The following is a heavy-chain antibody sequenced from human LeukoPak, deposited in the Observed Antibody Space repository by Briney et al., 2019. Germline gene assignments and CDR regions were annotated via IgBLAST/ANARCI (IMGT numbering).Heavy chain of an antibody. CDR1: GLTFSGSA. CDR2: IRSKANSYAI. CDR3: TSFDY. J-gene: IGHJ4*02. Sequence: GGSLRLSCAASGLTFSGSAMHWVRQASGKGLEWVGRIRSKANSYAIAYAASVKGRFTISRDDSKNTAYLQMNSLKTEDTAVYYCTSFDYWGQGTLVTVSS. V-gene: IGHV3-73*01.